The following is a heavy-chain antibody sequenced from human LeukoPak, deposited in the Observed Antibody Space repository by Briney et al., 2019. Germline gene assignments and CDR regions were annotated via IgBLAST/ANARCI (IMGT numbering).Heavy chain of an antibody. V-gene: IGHV3-33*01. D-gene: IGHD2-8*01. CDR3: ARDRGGVVYFYY. J-gene: IGHJ4*02. CDR2: ICYDGSNK. CDR1: GFTFSNYD. Sequence: GGSLRLSCAVSGFTFSNYDMHWVRQAPGKGLEWVAGICYDGSNKYYADSVKGRFTISRDNSKNTLYLQMNSLRAEDTAVYYCARDRGGVVYFYYWGQGTLVTGSS.